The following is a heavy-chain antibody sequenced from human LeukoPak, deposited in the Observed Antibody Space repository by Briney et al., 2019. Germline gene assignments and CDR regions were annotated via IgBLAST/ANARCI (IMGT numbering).Heavy chain of an antibody. CDR3: ARDVSYGADY. CDR1: GFTFRSHW. Sequence: TGGSLRLSCAASGFTFRSHWMHWVRQAPGKGLVWVSRIKSDGSSPTYADSVKGRFTISRDNAKSTLYLQMNSLRVEDTAVYYCARDVSYGADYWGQGTLVTVSS. V-gene: IGHV3-74*01. D-gene: IGHD1-26*01. CDR2: IKSDGSSP. J-gene: IGHJ4*02.